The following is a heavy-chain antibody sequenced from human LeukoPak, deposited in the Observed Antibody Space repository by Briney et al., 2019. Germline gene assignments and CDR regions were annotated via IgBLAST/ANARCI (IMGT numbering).Heavy chain of an antibody. CDR2: IYYSGST. D-gene: IGHD6-25*01. V-gene: IGHV4-59*08. Sequence: TETLSLTCTVSGGSISGYYWSWIRQPPGDGLEWIGYIYYSGSTNYNPSLKSRVTISVDTSKNQFSLKLRSVTAADTAVYYCARHNPAAVSSFDYWGQGTLVTVSS. J-gene: IGHJ4*02. CDR3: ARHNPAAVSSFDY. CDR1: GGSISGYY.